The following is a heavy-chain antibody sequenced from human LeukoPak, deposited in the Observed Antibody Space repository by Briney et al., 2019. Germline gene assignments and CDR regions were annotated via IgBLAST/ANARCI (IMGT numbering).Heavy chain of an antibody. Sequence: SETLSLTCTVSGGSISSYDWSWIRQPPGKGLEGIGYIYYSGSTNNNPSLKSRVTISVDTSKNQFSLQRSSVTAADTAVYYCARALPILRGCYRHSDWFDPWGQGTLVPVSS. J-gene: IGHJ5*02. CDR3: ARALPILRGCYRHSDWFDP. D-gene: IGHD2-15*01. CDR1: GGSISSYD. V-gene: IGHV4-59*01. CDR2: IYYSGST.